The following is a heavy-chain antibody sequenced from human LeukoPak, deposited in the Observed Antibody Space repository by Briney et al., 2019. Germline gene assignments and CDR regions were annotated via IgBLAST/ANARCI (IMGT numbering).Heavy chain of an antibody. J-gene: IGHJ6*02. CDR3: ARGRGRLQLVPPAYYGMDV. Sequence: GGSLRLSCAASGFTFSSYWMSWVRQAPGKGLEWVANIKQDGSEKYYVDSVKGRFTISRDNAKNSLYLQMNSLRAEDTAVYYCARGRGRLQLVPPAYYGMDVWGQGTTVTVSS. CDR2: IKQDGSEK. CDR1: GFTFSSYW. D-gene: IGHD6-13*01. V-gene: IGHV3-7*01.